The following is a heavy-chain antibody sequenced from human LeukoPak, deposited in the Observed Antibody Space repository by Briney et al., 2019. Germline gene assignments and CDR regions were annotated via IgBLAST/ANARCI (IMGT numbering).Heavy chain of an antibody. J-gene: IGHJ4*02. CDR2: IYPGDSDT. CDR1: GYSFTSHW. D-gene: IGHD2-2*02. V-gene: IGHV5-51*01. CDR3: VRGRGIPAAIDF. Sequence: GESLKISCKDSGYSFTSHWIGWVRQMPGKGLEWMGIIYPGDSDTRYSPSLQGQVTISADKSIRTAYLQWTSLKASDSAMYYCVRGRGIPAAIDFWGQGTLVTVSS.